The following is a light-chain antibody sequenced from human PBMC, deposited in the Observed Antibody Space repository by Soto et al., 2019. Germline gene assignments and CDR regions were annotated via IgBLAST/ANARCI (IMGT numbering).Light chain of an antibody. CDR1: SSDVGAHNY. J-gene: IGLJ2*01. V-gene: IGLV2-14*01. CDR2: DVS. Sequence: QSALTQPASVSGSPGQSITISCTGTSSDVGAHNYVSWYQQHPGKAPKLMIYDVSNRPSGVSNRFSGSKSDNTASLTISGLQAEDEADYYCSSYTNSGTVVFGGGTKVTVL. CDR3: SSYTNSGTVV.